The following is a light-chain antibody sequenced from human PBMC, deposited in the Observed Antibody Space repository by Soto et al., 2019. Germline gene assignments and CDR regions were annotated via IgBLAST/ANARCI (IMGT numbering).Light chain of an antibody. Sequence: DIVMTQSPDSLAVSLGERATINCKSSQRVLYSSNNKNYLAWYQQKPGQPPKLLIYWASTRESGVPDRFSGSGSGTDFTLTISSLQAEDVAVYYCQQYDGTPLTFGGGTKVDIK. CDR1: QRVLYSSNNKNY. CDR2: WAS. J-gene: IGKJ4*01. V-gene: IGKV4-1*01. CDR3: QQYDGTPLT.